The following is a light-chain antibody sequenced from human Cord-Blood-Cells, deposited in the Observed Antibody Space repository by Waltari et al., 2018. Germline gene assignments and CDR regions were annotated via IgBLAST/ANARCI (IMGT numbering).Light chain of an antibody. CDR3: CSYAGSNVV. CDR2: EGS. V-gene: IGLV2-23*01. J-gene: IGLJ2*01. CDR1: SSDVGSYNL. Sequence: QSALTQPASVSGSPGQSIPISCTGTSSDVGSYNLFSWYQQHPGKAPKLMIYEGSKRPSGVSNRFSGSKSGNTASLTISGLQAEDEADYYCCSYAGSNVVFGGGTKLTVL.